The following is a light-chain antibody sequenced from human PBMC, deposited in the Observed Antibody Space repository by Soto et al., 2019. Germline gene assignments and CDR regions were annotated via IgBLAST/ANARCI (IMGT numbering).Light chain of an antibody. V-gene: IGKV3-11*01. CDR3: QQRKNWPGT. CDR2: DAS. CDR1: QSVSSY. Sequence: EIVLTQSPVTLSLSPGERATLSCRASQSVSSYLAWYQQKPGQAPRLLIYDASNRATGIPARFSGSGSGTDFTLTISSLEPEDFAVYYCQQRKNWPGTFGQGTRVE. J-gene: IGKJ5*01.